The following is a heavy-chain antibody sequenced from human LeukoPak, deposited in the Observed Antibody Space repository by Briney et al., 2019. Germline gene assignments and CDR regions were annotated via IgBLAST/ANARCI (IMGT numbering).Heavy chain of an antibody. Sequence: GASVKVSCKASGYTFTTYGTSWVRQAPGQGLEWMGWISTYNGDTNYAQKLQGRVTMTADTSTSTTYVELRSLGSDDTAVYYCALIPYCTTATCYYFDFWGQGTLVTVSS. V-gene: IGHV1-18*01. CDR1: GYTFTTYG. D-gene: IGHD2-2*01. CDR3: ALIPYCTTATCYYFDF. J-gene: IGHJ4*02. CDR2: ISTYNGDT.